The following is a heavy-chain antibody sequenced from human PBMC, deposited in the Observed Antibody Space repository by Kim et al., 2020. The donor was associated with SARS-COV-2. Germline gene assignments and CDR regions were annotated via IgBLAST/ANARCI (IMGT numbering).Heavy chain of an antibody. V-gene: IGHV3-30*04. CDR3: ARYAVAGHFDY. CDR1: GFIFSTYT. J-gene: IGHJ4*02. D-gene: IGHD6-19*01. CDR2: ISYDGSNK. Sequence: GGSLRLSCAASGFIFSTYTMHWVRQAPGKGLEWVALISYDGSNKYYADSVKGRFTISRDNSKNTLYLQMNSLGADDTAVYYCARYAVAGHFDYWGQGTLV.